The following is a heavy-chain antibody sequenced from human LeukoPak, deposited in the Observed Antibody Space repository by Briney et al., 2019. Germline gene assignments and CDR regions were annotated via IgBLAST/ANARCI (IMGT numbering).Heavy chain of an antibody. J-gene: IGHJ1*01. V-gene: IGHV4-34*01. CDR1: GGSFSGYY. D-gene: IGHD2-21*01. Sequence: PSETLSLTCAVYGGSFSGYYWSWIRQPPGKGLEWIGEINHSGSTNYNPSLKSRVTISVDTSKNQFSLKLSSVTAADTAVHYCARVSPYCGGDCYIQHWGQGTLVTVSS. CDR2: INHSGST. CDR3: ARVSPYCGGDCYIQH.